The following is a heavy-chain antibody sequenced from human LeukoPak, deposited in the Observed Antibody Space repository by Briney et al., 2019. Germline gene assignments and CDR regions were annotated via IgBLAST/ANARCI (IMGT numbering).Heavy chain of an antibody. CDR1: GFTVSSNY. CDR3: ARDGFSSGYPYDAFDI. CDR2: IYSGGGT. V-gene: IGHV3-53*01. Sequence: GGSLRLSCAASGFTVSSNYMSWVRQAPGKGLEWVSVIYSGGGTYYADSVKGRFTISRDNSKNTLYLQMNSLRAEDTAVYHCARDGFSSGYPYDAFDIWGQGTMVTVSS. J-gene: IGHJ3*02. D-gene: IGHD3-22*01.